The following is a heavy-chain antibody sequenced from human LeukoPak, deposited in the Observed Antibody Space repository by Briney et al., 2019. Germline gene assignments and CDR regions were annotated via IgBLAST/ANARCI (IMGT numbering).Heavy chain of an antibody. CDR3: ASSGELAAAGGGVHLWTLAGH. Sequence: PSQTLSLTCTVSGGSISDAAYYWSWIRQHPGEGLEWIGYIYYSGSTNYNPSLKSRVTISVDTSKNQSSLKLSSVTAADTAVYYCASSGELAAAGGGVHLWTLAGHWGQGTLVTVSS. J-gene: IGHJ4*02. V-gene: IGHV4-61*08. CDR1: GGSISDAAYY. D-gene: IGHD6-13*01. CDR2: IYYSGST.